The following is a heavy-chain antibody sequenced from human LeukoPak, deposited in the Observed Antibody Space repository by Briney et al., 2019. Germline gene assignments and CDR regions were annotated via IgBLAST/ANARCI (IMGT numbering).Heavy chain of an antibody. CDR2: IIPIFGTA. D-gene: IGHD3-22*01. CDR1: GGTFSSYA. J-gene: IGHJ5*02. CDR3: ARDNGRDDSSGYYLPDWFDP. Sequence: SVKVSCKASGGTFSSYAISWVRQAPGQGLEWMGGIIPIFGTANYAQKFQGRVTITTDESTSTAYMELSSLRSEDTAVYYCARDNGRDDSSGYYLPDWFDPWGQGTPVTVSS. V-gene: IGHV1-69*05.